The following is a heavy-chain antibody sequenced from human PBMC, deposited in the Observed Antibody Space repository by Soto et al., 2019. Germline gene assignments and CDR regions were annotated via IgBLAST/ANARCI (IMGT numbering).Heavy chain of an antibody. Sequence: ASVKVSCKASGYTFTSYGISWVRRAPGQGLEWMGWISAYNGNTNYAQKLQGRVTMTTDTSTSTAYMELRSLRSDDTAVYYCASDRSDFWCFYSVGGSGDWFDLWGQGTTVTVS. CDR2: ISAYNGNT. D-gene: IGHD3-3*01. CDR1: GYTFTSYG. J-gene: IGHJ6*02. CDR3: ASDRSDFWCFYSVGGSGDWFDL. V-gene: IGHV1-18*01.